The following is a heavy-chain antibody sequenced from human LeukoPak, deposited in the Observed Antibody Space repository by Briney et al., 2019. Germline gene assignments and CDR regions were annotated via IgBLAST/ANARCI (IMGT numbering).Heavy chain of an antibody. D-gene: IGHD3-16*01. J-gene: IGHJ5*02. CDR1: GFSLSTSGVG. V-gene: IGHV2-5*02. CDR3: AHRQTPLRSPVEDWFDP. CDR2: IYWDDDK. Sequence: SGPTLVKPTQTLTLTCTFSGFSLSTSGVGVGWIRQPPGKALEWLALIYWDDDKRYSPSLKSRLTITKDPSKNQVVLTMTNMDPVDTATYYCAHRQTPLRSPVEDWFDPWGQGTLVTVSS.